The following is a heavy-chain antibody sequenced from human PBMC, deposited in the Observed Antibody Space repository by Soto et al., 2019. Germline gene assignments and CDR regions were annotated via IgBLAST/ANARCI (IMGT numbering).Heavy chain of an antibody. CDR2: MSPNSENK. Sequence: ASVKVSCKTSGYTFTNFDVNWVRQAAGQGLEWMGWMSPNSENKGYAQKFQGRVSMTRDTSITTAYMELSSLRSEDTAVYYCARCFGSSLNTVEYNGMDVWGQGTLVTVSS. J-gene: IGHJ6*02. D-gene: IGHD6-13*01. CDR3: ARCFGSSLNTVEYNGMDV. CDR1: GYTFTNFD. V-gene: IGHV1-8*01.